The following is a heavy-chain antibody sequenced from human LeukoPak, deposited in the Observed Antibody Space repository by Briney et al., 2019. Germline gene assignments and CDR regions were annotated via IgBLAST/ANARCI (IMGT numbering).Heavy chain of an antibody. CDR1: GGSISSYY. J-gene: IGHJ4*02. D-gene: IGHD6-19*01. Sequence: SETLSLTCTVSGGSISSYYWSWIRQPPGKGLEWIGYIYYSESTNNPSLKSRVTISVDTSKNQFSLKSTSVTAADTAVYYCARVSSGWYSFDYGGQGTLVRVSP. V-gene: IGHV4-59*01. CDR3: ARVSSGWYSFDY. CDR2: IYYSEST.